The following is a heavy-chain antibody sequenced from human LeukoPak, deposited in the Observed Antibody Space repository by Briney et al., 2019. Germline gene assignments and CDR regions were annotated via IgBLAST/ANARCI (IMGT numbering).Heavy chain of an antibody. CDR3: TRDRFYVWFDP. CDR1: GFTFSNAW. D-gene: IGHD3-16*01. J-gene: IGHJ5*02. Sequence: GGSLRLSCAASGFTFSNAWMSWVRQAPGKGLEWVGRIKSKTDGGTTDYAAPVKGRFTISRDDSKNTLYLQMNSLKTEDTAVYYCTRDRFYVWFDPWGQGTLVTVSS. CDR2: IKSKTDGGTT. V-gene: IGHV3-15*01.